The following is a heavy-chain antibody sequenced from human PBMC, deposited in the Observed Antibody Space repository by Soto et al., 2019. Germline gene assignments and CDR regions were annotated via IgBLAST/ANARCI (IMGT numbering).Heavy chain of an antibody. CDR3: VTHGLGVSSPPYFDN. D-gene: IGHD3-16*01. Sequence: QLVQSGSEVKKPGSSVMVSCQASGGTFSGYVVTWVRQAPGQGLEWMGEFVPLFGTTNYAQRFSGRITITAEESTSTAYMELRTLRSDDTAVYYCVTHGLGVSSPPYFDNWGQGTLVTVSS. V-gene: IGHV1-69*01. CDR1: GGTFSGYV. CDR2: FVPLFGTT. J-gene: IGHJ4*02.